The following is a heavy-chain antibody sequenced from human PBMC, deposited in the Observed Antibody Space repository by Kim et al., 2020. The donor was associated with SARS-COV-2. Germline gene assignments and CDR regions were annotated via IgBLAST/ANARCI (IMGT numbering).Heavy chain of an antibody. J-gene: IGHJ4*02. D-gene: IGHD3-22*01. CDR3: ARTPITMIVN. CDR1: GFTFSSYA. CDR2: ITDSGGSA. V-gene: IGHV3-23*01. Sequence: GGSLRLSCAASGFTFSSYAMSWVRQAPGKGLEWVSAITDSGGSAFYADSVKGRFTISRDNSKNTLYLQMNSLRAEDTALYYCARTPITMIVNWGQGTLVT.